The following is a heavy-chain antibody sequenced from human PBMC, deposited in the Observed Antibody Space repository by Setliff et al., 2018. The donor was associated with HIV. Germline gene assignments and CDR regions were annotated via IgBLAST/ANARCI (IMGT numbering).Heavy chain of an antibody. CDR1: GGSISSGPYF. J-gene: IGHJ6*03. Sequence: SETLSLTCTVSGGSISSGPYFWSWLRQPAGKGVEWMGHIYTSGRTLYNPSLKSRVTISGDTSKNQSSLKVTSVTAADTAVYYCARAQGYDYYMDVWGKGTTVTVSS. CDR2: IYTSGRT. V-gene: IGHV4-61*09. CDR3: ARAQGYDYYMDV.